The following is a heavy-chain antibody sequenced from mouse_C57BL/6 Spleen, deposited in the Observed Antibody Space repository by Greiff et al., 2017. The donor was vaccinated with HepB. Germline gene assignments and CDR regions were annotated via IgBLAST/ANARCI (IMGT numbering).Heavy chain of an antibody. CDR1: GFTFSDYY. D-gene: IGHD1-1*01. Sequence: EVKLVESGGGLVQPGGSLKLSCAASGFTFSDYYMYWVRQTPEKRLEWVAYISNGGGSTYYPDTVKGRFTISRDKAKNTLYLQMSRLTSEDTAMYDCARGYYGSRDWDFGVWGTGTTVTVSS. J-gene: IGHJ1*03. CDR3: ARGYYGSRDWDFGV. V-gene: IGHV5-12*01. CDR2: ISNGGGST.